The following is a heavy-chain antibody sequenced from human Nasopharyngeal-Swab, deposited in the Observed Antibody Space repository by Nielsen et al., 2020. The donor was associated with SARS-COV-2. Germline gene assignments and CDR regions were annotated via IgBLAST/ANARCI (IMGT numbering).Heavy chain of an antibody. CDR3: AKIQGYYYGMDV. CDR1: GFTFDDYA. V-gene: IGHV3-9*01. Sequence: GGSLTLSCAASGFTFDDYAMHWVRQAPGKGLEWVSGISWNSGSIGYADSVKGRFTISRDNAKNSLYLQMNSLRAEDTALYYCAKIQGYYYGMDVWGQGTTVTVSS. J-gene: IGHJ6*02. CDR2: ISWNSGSI.